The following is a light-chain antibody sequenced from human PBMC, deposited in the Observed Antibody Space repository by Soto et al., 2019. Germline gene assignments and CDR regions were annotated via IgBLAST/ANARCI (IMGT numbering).Light chain of an antibody. J-gene: IGKJ4*01. CDR1: QSVSNY. Sequence: IVLTQSPATLSLSPGERATLSCRASQSVSNYLAWYQQKPGQAPRLLIHDASTRATGIPARFSGSGSGTDLTLTITTLEPEDFAVYYCQQHINRLSFGGGTKVDIK. CDR2: DAS. V-gene: IGKV3-11*01. CDR3: QQHINRLS.